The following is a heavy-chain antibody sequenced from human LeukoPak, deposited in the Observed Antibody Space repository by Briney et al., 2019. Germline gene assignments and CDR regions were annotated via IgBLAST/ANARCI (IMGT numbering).Heavy chain of an antibody. CDR2: IYSGGST. V-gene: IGHV3-66*01. J-gene: IGHJ5*02. D-gene: IGHD3-3*01. CDR3: AREQIFGVVISWFDP. CDR1: GFTFSSYA. Sequence: PGGSLRLSCAASGFTFSSYAMSWVRQAPGKGLEWVSVIYSGGSTYYADSVKGRFTISRDNSKNTLYLQMNSLRAEDTAVYYCAREQIFGVVISWFDPWGQGTLVTVSS.